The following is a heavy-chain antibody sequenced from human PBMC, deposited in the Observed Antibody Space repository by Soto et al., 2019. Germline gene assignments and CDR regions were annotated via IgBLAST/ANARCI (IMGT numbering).Heavy chain of an antibody. CDR3: ARVTTNWCDP. D-gene: IGHD3-22*01. Sequence: PSETLSLTCDVSGFSISSGYYWGWIRQPPGKGLEWIGNIDHSGISNYNPSLKSRVTISVDTSKNQFSLKVTSVTAADTAVYYCARVTTNWCDPWGQGILVTVSS. V-gene: IGHV4-38-2*01. CDR2: IDHSGIS. J-gene: IGHJ5*02. CDR1: GFSISSGYY.